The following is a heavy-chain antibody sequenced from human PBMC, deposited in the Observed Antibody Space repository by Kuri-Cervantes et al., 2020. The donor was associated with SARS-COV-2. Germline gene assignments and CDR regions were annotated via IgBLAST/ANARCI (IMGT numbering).Heavy chain of an antibody. J-gene: IGHJ5*02. Sequence: GGSLRLSCAVSGFPFSDYAMSWVRQAPGKGLGWVSGIGGSGGNTYYADSVKGRFTISRDNSKNTLYLQMTSLSAGDTAIYYCAKAGGIEIPAATNWFDPWGQGTLVTVSS. V-gene: IGHV3-23*01. CDR2: IGGSGGNT. CDR3: AKAGGIEIPAATNWFDP. D-gene: IGHD2-2*01. CDR1: GFPFSDYA.